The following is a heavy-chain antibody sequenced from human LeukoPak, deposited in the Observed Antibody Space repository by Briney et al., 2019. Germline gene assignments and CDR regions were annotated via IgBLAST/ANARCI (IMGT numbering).Heavy chain of an antibody. CDR3: ARDRQMLTYCGGDCLDHYFDY. Sequence: GASVKVSCKASGYTFTGYYMHWVRQAPGQGLEWMGWINPNSGGTNYAQKFQGWVTMTRDTSISTAYMELSRLRSDDTAVYYCARDRQMLTYCGGDCLDHYFDYWGQGTLVTVSS. D-gene: IGHD2-21*02. J-gene: IGHJ4*02. CDR1: GYTFTGYY. V-gene: IGHV1-2*04. CDR2: INPNSGGT.